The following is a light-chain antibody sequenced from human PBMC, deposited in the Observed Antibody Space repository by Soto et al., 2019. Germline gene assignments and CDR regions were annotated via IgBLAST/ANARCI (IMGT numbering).Light chain of an antibody. CDR1: QSISSY. J-gene: IGKJ4*01. Sequence: DIQMTQSPSSLSASVGDRVTITCRASQSISSYLNWYQQKPGKAPKLLIFAASSLQSGVPSRFSGSRYGTDSTLTISSLQPEDFAIYYCQQSYNYPFTFGGGTKVEIK. CDR3: QQSYNYPFT. V-gene: IGKV1-39*01. CDR2: AAS.